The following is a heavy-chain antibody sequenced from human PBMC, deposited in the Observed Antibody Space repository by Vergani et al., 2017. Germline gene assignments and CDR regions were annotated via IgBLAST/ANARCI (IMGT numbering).Heavy chain of an antibody. D-gene: IGHD2-21*01. V-gene: IGHV3-30*02. CDR1: GFTLNTYG. CDR2: IRYDGSSA. CDR3: ANSVIAVNVDVAYFGMDV. Sequence: QVQILQSGGGVVQPGGSLRLSCTLSGFTLNTYGIHWVRQAPGKGLEWVSFIRYDGSSAYYGDSVKGRVTISRDKYQNTVKLQMNSLRTEDTAVYFCANSVIAVNVDVAYFGMDVWGRGTTVTVSS. J-gene: IGHJ6*02.